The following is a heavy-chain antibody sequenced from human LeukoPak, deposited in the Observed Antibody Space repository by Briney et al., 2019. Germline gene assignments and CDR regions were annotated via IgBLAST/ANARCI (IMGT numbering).Heavy chain of an antibody. CDR1: GFTFSSYG. CDR2: ISSSGSTI. J-gene: IGHJ6*02. CDR3: ASPTQLLWFGELASYGMDV. V-gene: IGHV3-48*04. Sequence: PGGSLRLSCAASGFTFSSYGMHWVRQAPGKGLEWVSYISSSGSTIYYADSVKGRFTISRDNAKNSLYLQMNSLRAEDTAVYYCASPTQLLWFGELASYGMDVWGQGTTVTVSS. D-gene: IGHD3-10*01.